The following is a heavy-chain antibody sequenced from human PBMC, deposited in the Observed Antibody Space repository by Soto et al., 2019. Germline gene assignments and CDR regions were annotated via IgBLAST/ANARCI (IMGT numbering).Heavy chain of an antibody. D-gene: IGHD3-9*01. CDR1: GGSFSGYY. J-gene: IGHJ5*02. Sequence: SETLSLTCAVYGGSFSGYYWSLIRQPPGKGLERIGEINHSGSTNYNPSLKSRVTISVDTSKNQFSLKLSSVTAADTAVYYCARGVIYYDILTGYYGWFDPRGQRTLVTVSS. V-gene: IGHV4-34*01. CDR2: INHSGST. CDR3: ARGVIYYDILTGYYGWFDP.